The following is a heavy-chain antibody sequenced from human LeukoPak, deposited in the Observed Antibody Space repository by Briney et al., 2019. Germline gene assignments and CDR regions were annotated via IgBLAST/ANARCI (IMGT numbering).Heavy chain of an antibody. Sequence: GGSLRLSCAASGFTFSSYGMHWVRQAPGKGLEWVAFIRYDGSNKYYADSVKGRFTISRDNSKNTLYLQMNSLRAEDTAVYYCAKESITMIVVVTLLFDYWGQGTLVTVSS. V-gene: IGHV3-30*02. CDR2: IRYDGSNK. D-gene: IGHD3-22*01. CDR1: GFTFSSYG. J-gene: IGHJ4*02. CDR3: AKESITMIVVVTLLFDY.